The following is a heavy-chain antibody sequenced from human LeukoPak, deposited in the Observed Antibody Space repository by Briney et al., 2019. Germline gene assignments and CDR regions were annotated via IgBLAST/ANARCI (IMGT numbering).Heavy chain of an antibody. CDR3: ARRNYDILTGYYLDY. Sequence: ASVKVSCKASGYTFSTYSFSWVRLAPGQGLQWVGWISPYNGNTNYAQNLQGRVTLTTDTSTSTAYMELRSLRSDDTAVYYCARRNYDILTGYYLDYWGQGTLVTVSS. D-gene: IGHD3-9*01. J-gene: IGHJ4*02. CDR1: GYTFSTYS. CDR2: ISPYNGNT. V-gene: IGHV1-18*01.